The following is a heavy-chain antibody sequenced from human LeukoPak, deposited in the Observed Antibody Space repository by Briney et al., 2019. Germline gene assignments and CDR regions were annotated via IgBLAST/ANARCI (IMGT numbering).Heavy chain of an antibody. V-gene: IGHV4-34*01. CDR2: INHSGST. CDR1: GGSFSGYY. J-gene: IGHJ4*02. CDR3: AREGYYYDSSGYYPQDY. D-gene: IGHD3-22*01. Sequence: SETLSLTCAVYGGSFSGYYWSWIRQPPGKGLERIGEINHSGSTNYNPSLKSRVTISVDTSKNQFSLKLSSVTAADTAVYYCAREGYYYDSSGYYPQDYWGQGTLVTVSS.